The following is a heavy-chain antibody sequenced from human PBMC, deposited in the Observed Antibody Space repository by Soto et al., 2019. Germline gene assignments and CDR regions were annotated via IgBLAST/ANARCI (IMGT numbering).Heavy chain of an antibody. Sequence: QVQLVQSGAEVKKPGSSVKVSCEASGGTFNTYTINWVRQAPGRGLEGMGQVIPMYDSVNYAESLQGRATITADKSTNIAYMELSSLRSEDKALYFCASWRSYSGSYCFDYWGQGTLVIVSS. J-gene: IGHJ4*02. CDR2: VIPMYDSV. D-gene: IGHD1-26*01. CDR3: ASWRSYSGSYCFDY. V-gene: IGHV1-69*06. CDR1: GGTFNTYT.